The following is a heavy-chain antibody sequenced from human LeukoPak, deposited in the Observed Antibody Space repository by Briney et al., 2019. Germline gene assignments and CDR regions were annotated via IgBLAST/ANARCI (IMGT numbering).Heavy chain of an antibody. CDR3: ARVQYYDILTGYYDAFDI. V-gene: IGHV4-38-2*02. CDR2: IYHSGST. D-gene: IGHD3-9*01. J-gene: IGHJ3*02. Sequence: SETLSLTCTVSGYSISSGYYWGWIRQPPGKGLEWIGSIYHSGSTYYNPSLKSRVTISVDTSKNQFSLKLSSVAAADTAVYYCARVQYYDILTGYYDAFDIWGQGTVVTVSS. CDR1: GYSISSGYY.